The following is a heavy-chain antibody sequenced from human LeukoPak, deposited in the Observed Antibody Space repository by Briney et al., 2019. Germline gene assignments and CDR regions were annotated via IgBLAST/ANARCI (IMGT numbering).Heavy chain of an antibody. CDR1: GFTVSSNY. Sequence: GGSLRLSCSASGFTVSSNYMSWVRQAPGKGLEWVSVIYSGGSTYYADSVKGRFTISRDNSKNTLYLQMNSLRAEDTAVYYCARSSGSWTEFDYWGQGTLVTVSS. J-gene: IGHJ4*02. CDR3: ARSSGSWTEFDY. V-gene: IGHV3-53*01. CDR2: IYSGGST. D-gene: IGHD1-26*01.